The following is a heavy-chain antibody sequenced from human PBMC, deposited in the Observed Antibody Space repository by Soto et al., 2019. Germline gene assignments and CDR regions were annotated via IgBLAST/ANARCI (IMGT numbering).Heavy chain of an antibody. J-gene: IGHJ3*02. CDR3: ARAYDYRDPRDALDT. V-gene: IGHV4-34*01. CDR1: GGSFSGYY. D-gene: IGHD4-17*01. Sequence: SETLSLTCGVYGGSFSGYYWNWIRQSPGMGLEWIGKIKHSGNTNYSPSLKSRVTISLDTSKNQVSLQLRSVTAADTAVYYCARAYDYRDPRDALDTWGQGTLVTVSS. CDR2: IKHSGNT.